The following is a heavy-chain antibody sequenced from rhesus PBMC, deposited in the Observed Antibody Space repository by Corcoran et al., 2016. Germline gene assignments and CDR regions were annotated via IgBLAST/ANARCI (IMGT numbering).Heavy chain of an antibody. J-gene: IGHJ4*01. D-gene: IGHD4-29*01. Sequence: QVQLQESGPGLVKPSATLPLTCAVSGASISSNYWSWIRQAPGKGLEWIGRIYGSGGSNDYNHSLKSRVTISIDTSKNQFSLKLSSVTAADTAVYYCARGSSYISYWGQGVLVTVSS. CDR2: IYGSGGSN. CDR3: ARGSSYISY. V-gene: IGHV4S2*01. CDR1: GASISSNY.